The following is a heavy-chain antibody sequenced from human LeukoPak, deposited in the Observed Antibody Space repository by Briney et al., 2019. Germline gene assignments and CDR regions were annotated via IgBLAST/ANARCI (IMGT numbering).Heavy chain of an antibody. Sequence: PSETLSLTCAVSGGSISSGAYSWRWIRQPPGKGLEWIGYIYHSGSAYYNPSLNSRVTISVDRSKNEFSLKLSSVTAADTAVYYCASAYGSGSYYPLFDSWGQGTLVTVSS. CDR3: ASAYGSGSYYPLFDS. D-gene: IGHD3-10*01. J-gene: IGHJ4*02. CDR2: IYHSGSA. V-gene: IGHV4-30-2*01. CDR1: GGSISSGAYS.